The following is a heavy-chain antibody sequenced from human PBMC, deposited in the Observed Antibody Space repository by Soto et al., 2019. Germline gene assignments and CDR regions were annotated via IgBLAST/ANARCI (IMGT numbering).Heavy chain of an antibody. CDR3: ETYSSGSSPLDDFDI. Sequence: GGSLRLSCAASGFTFSSYSMNWVRQAPGKGLEWVSSISSSSSYIYYADSVKGRFTISRDNAKNSLYLQMNSLRAEDTAVYYCETYSSGSSPLDDFDIWGQGTMVTVSS. D-gene: IGHD1-26*01. J-gene: IGHJ3*02. CDR1: GFTFSSYS. V-gene: IGHV3-21*01. CDR2: ISSSSSYI.